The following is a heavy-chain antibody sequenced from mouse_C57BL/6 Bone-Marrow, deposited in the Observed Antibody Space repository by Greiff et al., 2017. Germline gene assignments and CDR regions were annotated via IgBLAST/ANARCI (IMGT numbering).Heavy chain of an antibody. Sequence: EVQLQQSGPELVKPGASVKISCKASGYSFTGYYMHWVKQSHGNILDWIGYIYPYNGVSSYNQKFKGKGTLTVDKSSSTSYMELRRLTSEGSAFYYCAREGSYYDFPFAYWGQGTLVTVSA. V-gene: IGHV1-31*01. D-gene: IGHD2-4*01. CDR2: IYPYNGVS. CDR1: GYSFTGYY. CDR3: AREGSYYDFPFAY. J-gene: IGHJ3*01.